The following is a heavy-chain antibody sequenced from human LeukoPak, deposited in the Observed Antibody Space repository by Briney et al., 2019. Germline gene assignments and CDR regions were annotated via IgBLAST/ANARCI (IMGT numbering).Heavy chain of an antibody. D-gene: IGHD4-17*01. CDR2: ISYIGST. Sequence: SETLSLTCAVSGDSFSSHYWTWIRQPPGKGLELIGYISYIGSTNYNPSLKSRVTISIDTSKNQFSLKLSSVTAADTAVYYCARDLVTVTKGFDIWGQGTMVSVSS. V-gene: IGHV4-59*11. CDR3: ARDLVTVTKGFDI. CDR1: GDSFSSHY. J-gene: IGHJ3*02.